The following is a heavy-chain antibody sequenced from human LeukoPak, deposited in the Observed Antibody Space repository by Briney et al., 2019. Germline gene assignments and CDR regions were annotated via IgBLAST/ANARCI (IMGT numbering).Heavy chain of an antibody. CDR3: AGGYSGSLAVAGYFDL. D-gene: IGHD6-19*01. CDR1: GFTFSDYY. V-gene: IGHV3-11*01. Sequence: PGESLRLSCAASGFTFSDYYMSWIRQAPGKGLEWVSYISSSGSTIYYADSVKGRFTISRDNAKNSLYLQMNSLRAEDTAVYYCAGGYSGSLAVAGYFDLWGRGTLVTVSS. CDR2: ISSSGSTI. J-gene: IGHJ2*01.